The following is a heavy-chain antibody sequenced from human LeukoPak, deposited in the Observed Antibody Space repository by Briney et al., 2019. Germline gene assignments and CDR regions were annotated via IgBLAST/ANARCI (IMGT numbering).Heavy chain of an antibody. Sequence: GGSLRLSCAASGFTFSSYSMNWVRQAPGKGLEWVSSISSSSSYIYYADSVKGRFTISRDNAKNSLYLQMNSLRAEDTAVYYCARGGRITIFGKDYWGQGTLVTVSS. J-gene: IGHJ4*02. CDR2: ISSSSSYI. V-gene: IGHV3-21*01. CDR3: ARGGRITIFGKDY. D-gene: IGHD3-3*01. CDR1: GFTFSSYS.